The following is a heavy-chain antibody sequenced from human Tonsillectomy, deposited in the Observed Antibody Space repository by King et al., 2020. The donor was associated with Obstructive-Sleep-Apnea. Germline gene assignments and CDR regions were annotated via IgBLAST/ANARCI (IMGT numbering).Heavy chain of an antibody. V-gene: IGHV4-34*01. CDR2: INHSGRT. CDR3: ATLYSGTDY. Sequence: VQLQQWGAGLLKPSETLSLTCAVYGGSFSDHYWGWVSQPPGKGLEWSGEINHSGRTNYNPALKSRATISVATSKNQFSLNLRSVTAADTAVYYCATLYSGTDYWGQGTLVTVSS. J-gene: IGHJ4*02. CDR1: GGSFSDHY. D-gene: IGHD4-11*01.